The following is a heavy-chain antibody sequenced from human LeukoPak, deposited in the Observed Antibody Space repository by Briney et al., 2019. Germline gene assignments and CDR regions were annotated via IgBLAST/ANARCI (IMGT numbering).Heavy chain of an antibody. Sequence: ASVKVSCKASGYTFTRYDINWVRQATGQGLEWMGWMNPNSGNTGYAQKFQGRVTMTRNTSISTAYMELSSLRSEDTAVYYCARGFDILTGSYYYGMDVWGQGTTVTVSS. V-gene: IGHV1-8*01. D-gene: IGHD3-9*01. CDR1: GYTFTRYD. CDR2: MNPNSGNT. J-gene: IGHJ6*02. CDR3: ARGFDILTGSYYYGMDV.